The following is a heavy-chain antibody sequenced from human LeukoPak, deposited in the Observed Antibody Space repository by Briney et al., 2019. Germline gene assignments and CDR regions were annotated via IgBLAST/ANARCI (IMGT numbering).Heavy chain of an antibody. D-gene: IGHD7-27*01. J-gene: IGHJ4*02. Sequence: GRSLRLSCAASGFTFRTYGMHWVRQAPGKGLEWVAVITNDGNYEKYADAVRGRFTISRGNSKNTLYLQMNSLSAEDTAVYYCARDSITGDNSLDFWGRGTLVTVSS. CDR1: GFTFRTYG. CDR2: ITNDGNYE. CDR3: ARDSITGDNSLDF. V-gene: IGHV3-33*05.